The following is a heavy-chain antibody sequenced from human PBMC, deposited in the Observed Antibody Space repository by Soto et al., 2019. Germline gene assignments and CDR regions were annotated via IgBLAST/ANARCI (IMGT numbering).Heavy chain of an antibody. CDR1: GFTFSDYY. V-gene: IGHV3-11*01. D-gene: IGHD3-9*01. CDR2: ISSSGSTL. J-gene: IGHJ4*01. CDR3: ARETSLRYFDWLLEAPDHLDY. Sequence: GSLRFSCAASGFTFSDYYMSSIRQAPGKGLEWVSYISSSGSTLYYADSVKGRFTLSRDNAKNSLYLQMNSLRAEDTAVYYCARETSLRYFDWLLEAPDHLDYWGHGTLVTVSS.